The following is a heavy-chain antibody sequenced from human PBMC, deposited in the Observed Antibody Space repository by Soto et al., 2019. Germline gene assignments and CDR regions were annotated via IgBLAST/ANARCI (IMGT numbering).Heavy chain of an antibody. V-gene: IGHV3-53*01. Sequence: EVQLVESGGGLIQPGGSLRLSCAVSGFTVSNNYMSWVRQAPGKGLEGVSVIYSGGYTAYGDSVKGRFTISRDNSKNTLSLTMNSLGAAAPAGFYGAPHPGGGGYWGQGTLVTVSS. D-gene: IGHD3-10*01. J-gene: IGHJ4*02. CDR1: GFTVSNNY. CDR2: IYSGGYT. CDR3: APHPGGGGY.